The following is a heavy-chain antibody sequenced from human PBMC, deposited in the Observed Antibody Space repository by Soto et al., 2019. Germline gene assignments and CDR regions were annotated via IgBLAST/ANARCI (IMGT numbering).Heavy chain of an antibody. CDR3: AHRGLLLGHDY. J-gene: IGHJ4*02. Sequence: QITLKETGPTLVKPTQTLTLTCTFPGFSLSTSGVVMAWIRPPPGKALEWLALIYWNDDKRYTPSLKSRLTDTTDTSKNQMVLTMTNMDPVDTATYYGAHRGLLLGHDYWGQGTLVTVSS. CDR1: GFSLSTSGVV. D-gene: IGHD3-22*01. V-gene: IGHV2-5*01. CDR2: IYWNDDK.